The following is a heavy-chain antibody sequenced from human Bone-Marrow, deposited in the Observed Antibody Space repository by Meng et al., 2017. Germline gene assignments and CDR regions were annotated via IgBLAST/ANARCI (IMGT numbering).Heavy chain of an antibody. V-gene: IGHV1-2*06. CDR3: ARDEDISAAGKLFGDY. D-gene: IGHD6-13*01. CDR1: GYNFPDYY. J-gene: IGHJ4*02. Sequence: QGRVVEAGGEVKKPGASVKVSCKPSGYNFPDYYIHWVRQAPGQGLEWMGRIDPKNGDTHYAQKFQGRVTMTGDTSISTAYMGLSGLRSDDTAVYYCARDEDISAAGKLFGDYWGQGTLVTVSS. CDR2: IDPKNGDT.